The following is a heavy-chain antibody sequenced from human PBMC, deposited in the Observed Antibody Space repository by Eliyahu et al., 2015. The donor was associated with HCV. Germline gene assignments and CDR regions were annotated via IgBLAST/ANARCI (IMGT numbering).Heavy chain of an antibody. J-gene: IGHJ4*02. CDR2: IWYDGSKE. CDR3: TRXGGAGIDY. CDR1: GYTFTSYG. Sequence: SGYTFTSYGMHWVRQAPGKGLQWVAVIWYDGSKEYYADSVRGRFTMSRDISKSTLYLQMNSLRGEDTAVYYCTRXGGAGIDYWGQGTLVTVSS. V-gene: IGHV3-33*01. D-gene: IGHD3-10*01.